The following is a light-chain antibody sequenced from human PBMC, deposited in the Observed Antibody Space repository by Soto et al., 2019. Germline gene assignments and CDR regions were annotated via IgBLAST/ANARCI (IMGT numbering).Light chain of an antibody. CDR2: DNN. V-gene: IGLV1-51*01. J-gene: IGLJ1*01. CDR3: GTWDSSLSVHV. CDR1: SSNIGNNY. Sequence: QSVLTQPPSVSAAPGQKVTISCSGSSSNIGNNYVSWYQQVPGTAPKLLIYDNNKRPSGSPDRFSGSKSGTSATLGISGLQTGDEADYYRGTWDSSLSVHVFGTGTKVTVL.